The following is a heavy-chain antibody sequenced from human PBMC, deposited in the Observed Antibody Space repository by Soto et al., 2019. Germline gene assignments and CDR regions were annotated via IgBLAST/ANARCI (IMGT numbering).Heavy chain of an antibody. Sequence: PSETLSLTCTVSGVSISSSSYYWGWIRQPPGKGLEWIGSIYYSGSTYYNPSLKSRATISVDTSKNQFSLKLSSVTAADTAVYYCARRSSSYGNWFDPWGQGTLVTVS. CDR2: IYYSGST. J-gene: IGHJ5*02. V-gene: IGHV4-39*01. CDR3: ARRSSSYGNWFDP. D-gene: IGHD6-13*01. CDR1: GVSISSSSYY.